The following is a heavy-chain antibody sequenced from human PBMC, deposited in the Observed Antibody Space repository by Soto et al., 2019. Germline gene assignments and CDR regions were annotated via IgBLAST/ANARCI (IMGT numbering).Heavy chain of an antibody. V-gene: IGHV3-21*01. D-gene: IGHD3-10*01. CDR1: GFTFSSYS. Sequence: GGSLRLSCAASGFTFSSYSMNWVRRAPGKGLEWVSSISSSSSYIYYADSVKGRFTISRDNAKNSLYLQMNSLRAEDTAVYYCARDTRLLWFGEPHYYYYGMDVWGQGTTVTVSS. CDR2: ISSSSSYI. J-gene: IGHJ6*02. CDR3: ARDTRLLWFGEPHYYYYGMDV.